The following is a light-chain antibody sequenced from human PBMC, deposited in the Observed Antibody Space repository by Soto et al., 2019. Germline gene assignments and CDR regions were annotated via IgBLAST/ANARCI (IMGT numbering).Light chain of an antibody. V-gene: IGKV4-1*01. Sequence: DIVMTQSPDSLAVSLGERATINCKSGQTVLSSPNNRKNLAWYQQKPGQPPKLLIYWASTRQSGVPDRFSGSGSGTDFTLTISSLQAEDVAVYYCQQYNNWPPYTFGQGTKLEIK. CDR3: QQYNNWPPYT. CDR1: QTVLSSPNNRKN. CDR2: WAS. J-gene: IGKJ2*01.